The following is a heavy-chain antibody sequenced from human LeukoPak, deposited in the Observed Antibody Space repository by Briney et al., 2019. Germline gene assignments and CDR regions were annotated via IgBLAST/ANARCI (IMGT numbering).Heavy chain of an antibody. V-gene: IGHV3-48*04. Sequence: GGSLRLSCAASGFTFSSYGMSWVRQAPGKGLEWVSAISGSGSTIYYADSVKGRFTISRDNAKNSLYLQMNSLRAEDTAVYYCARDILARRYYFDYWGQGTLVTVSS. CDR2: ISGSGSTI. CDR1: GFTFSSYG. D-gene: IGHD3-9*01. CDR3: ARDILARRYYFDY. J-gene: IGHJ4*02.